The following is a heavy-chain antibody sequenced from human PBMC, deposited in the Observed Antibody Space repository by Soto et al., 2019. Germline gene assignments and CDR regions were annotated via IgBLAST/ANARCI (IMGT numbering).Heavy chain of an antibody. CDR1: GFTFSSYA. V-gene: IGHV3-23*01. J-gene: IGHJ4*02. D-gene: IGHD6-13*01. Sequence: EVQLLESGGGLVQPGGSLRLSCAASGFTFSSYAMSWVRQAPGKGLEWVSAISGSGGSTYYADSVKGRFTISRDNSKHPLYLQMNSLRAEDTAVYYCAKVRSSSWYYFDYWGQGTLVTVSS. CDR2: ISGSGGST. CDR3: AKVRSSSWYYFDY.